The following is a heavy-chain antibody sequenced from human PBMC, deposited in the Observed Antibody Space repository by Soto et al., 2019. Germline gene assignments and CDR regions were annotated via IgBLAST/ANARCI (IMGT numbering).Heavy chain of an antibody. CDR3: VKERNKDFNY. J-gene: IGHJ4*02. CDR2: ISWNXAEK. Sequence: SRRLSCAASGFTFDDYAMHWVRQPPGKGLEWASXISWNXAEKGYEDSVXXRFAIYRXXDRTYLFLKMNSMRAEDTALYYCVKERNKDFNYWGQETLVTVSS. V-gene: IGHV3-9*01. CDR1: GFTFDDYA.